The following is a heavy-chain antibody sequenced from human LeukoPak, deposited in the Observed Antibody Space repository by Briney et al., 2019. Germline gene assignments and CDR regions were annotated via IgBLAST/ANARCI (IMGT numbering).Heavy chain of an antibody. J-gene: IGHJ6*03. CDR2: INPNSGGT. V-gene: IGHV1-2*02. CDR1: GYTFTGYY. D-gene: IGHD3-10*01. Sequence: GASVKVSCKASGYTFTGYYMHWVRQAPGQGLEWMGWINPNSGGTNYAQKFQGRVTMTRDTSISTAYMELSRLRSDDTAVYYCASGGSGSYTTYYYYMDVWGKGTTVTVSS. CDR3: ASGGSGSYTTYYYYMDV.